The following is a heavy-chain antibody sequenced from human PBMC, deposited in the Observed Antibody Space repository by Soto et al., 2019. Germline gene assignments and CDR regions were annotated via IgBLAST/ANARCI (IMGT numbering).Heavy chain of an antibody. D-gene: IGHD3-10*01. V-gene: IGHV1-18*01. J-gene: IGHJ3*02. Sequence: GASVKVSCKASGYTFTSYGISWVRQAPGQGLEWMGWISAYNGNTNYAQKLQGRVTMTTDTSTSTAYMELRSLRSDDTAVYYCARDRVSNYGSGSDDAFDIRGQGTMVTVSS. CDR1: GYTFTSYG. CDR3: ARDRVSNYGSGSDDAFDI. CDR2: ISAYNGNT.